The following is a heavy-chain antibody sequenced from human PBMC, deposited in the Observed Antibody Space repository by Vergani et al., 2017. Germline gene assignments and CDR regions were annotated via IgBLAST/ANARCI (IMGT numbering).Heavy chain of an antibody. V-gene: IGHV3-49*04. D-gene: IGHD4-17*01. Sequence: EVQLVESGGGLVKPGGSLRLSCAASGFTFSSYSMNWVRQAPGKGLEWVGFIRSKAYGGTTEYAASVKGRFTISRDDSKSIAYLQMNSLKTEDTAVYYCTRNSYGDYVIDYWGQGTLVTVSS. CDR1: GFTFSSYS. CDR2: IRSKAYGGTT. CDR3: TRNSYGDYVIDY. J-gene: IGHJ4*02.